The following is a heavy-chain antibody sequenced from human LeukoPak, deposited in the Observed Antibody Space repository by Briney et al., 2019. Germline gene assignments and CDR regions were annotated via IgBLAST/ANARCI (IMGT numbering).Heavy chain of an antibody. D-gene: IGHD3-3*01. CDR3: ASTFQLYGDYVGY. CDR2: ISWNSGNI. CDR1: GFTFADYA. V-gene: IGHV3-9*01. Sequence: PGRSLRLSCAASGFTFADYAMHWVRQTPGKGLEWVSGISWNSGNIDYADSVKGRFTISRDNAKNSLYLQMNSLRAEDTAVYYCASTFQLYGDYVGYWGQGTLVTVSS. J-gene: IGHJ4*02.